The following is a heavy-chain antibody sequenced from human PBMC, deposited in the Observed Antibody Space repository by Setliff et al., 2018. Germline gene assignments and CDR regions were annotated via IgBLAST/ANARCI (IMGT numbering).Heavy chain of an antibody. CDR1: GGSISSHY. Sequence: SETLSLTCTVSGGSISSHYWSWIRQPPGKGLEWIGYIYYSGSTNYNPSLKSRVTISVDTSKNQFSLKLSSVTAADTAVYYCARGGYSRGPPVYYFDYWGQGTLVTVSS. CDR2: IYYSGST. D-gene: IGHD5-12*01. CDR3: ARGGYSRGPPVYYFDY. V-gene: IGHV4-59*11. J-gene: IGHJ4*02.